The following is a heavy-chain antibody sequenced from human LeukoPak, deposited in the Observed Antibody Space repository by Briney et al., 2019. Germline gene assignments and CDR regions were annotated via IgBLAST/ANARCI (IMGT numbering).Heavy chain of an antibody. D-gene: IGHD1-14*01. CDR1: GFTFSNYW. V-gene: IGHV3-74*03. Sequence: GGSLRLSCTASGFTFSNYWMHWVRQAPGKGLGWVSHIKTDGSSITYADSVKGRFTISRDNAKNTLYLQMNSLGAEDTAVYYCARVRYNNALDYWGQGTLVSASS. J-gene: IGHJ4*02. CDR2: IKTDGSSI. CDR3: ARVRYNNALDY.